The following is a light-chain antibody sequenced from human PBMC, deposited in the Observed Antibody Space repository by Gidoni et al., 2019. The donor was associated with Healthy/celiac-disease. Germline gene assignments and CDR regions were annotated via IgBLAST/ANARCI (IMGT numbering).Light chain of an antibody. V-gene: IGLV1-44*01. Sequence: QSVLTQQRSASGTPGQRVAISCSGSSSNIGRNPVPWYQQSPGTAPKLLISDNYYRPSGVPARFSGSQSGTSASLAISWLQSEDEADYYCAGWDDSLNGVIFGGGTKLTVL. CDR1: SSNIGRNP. J-gene: IGLJ2*01. CDR3: AGWDDSLNGVI. CDR2: DNY.